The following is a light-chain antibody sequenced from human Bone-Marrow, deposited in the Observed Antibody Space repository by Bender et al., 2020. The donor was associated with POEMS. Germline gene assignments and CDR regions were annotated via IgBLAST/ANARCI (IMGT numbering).Light chain of an antibody. Sequence: SYELTQPLSVSVALGQTAKVACGGNNIGSKNVNWYQQKPGQAPVLVIYRVTYRPSGIPERFSASNSGNTATLTITRAQVGDEADYYCQVWDSNTVVFGGGTKVTVL. CDR2: RVT. J-gene: IGLJ2*01. V-gene: IGLV3-9*01. CDR3: QVWDSNTVV. CDR1: NIGSKN.